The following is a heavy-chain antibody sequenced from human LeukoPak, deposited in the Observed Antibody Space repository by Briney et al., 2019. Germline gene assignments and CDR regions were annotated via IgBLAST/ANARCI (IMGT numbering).Heavy chain of an antibody. Sequence: SETLSLTCIISGGSIGPYYWSWIRQAAGKGPEWIGRIYTTGTADYNPSLKGRVFLSVDTSKNQFSLKLSSVTAADTAVYYCARALSEGSYSYFDYWGQGTLVTVSS. CDR2: IYTTGTA. D-gene: IGHD1-26*01. CDR3: ARALSEGSYSYFDY. CDR1: GGSIGPYY. J-gene: IGHJ4*02. V-gene: IGHV4-4*07.